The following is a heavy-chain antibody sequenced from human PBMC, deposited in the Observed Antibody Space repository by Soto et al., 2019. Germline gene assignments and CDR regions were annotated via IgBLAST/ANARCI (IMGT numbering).Heavy chain of an antibody. J-gene: IGHJ6*02. V-gene: IGHV3-21*01. CDR2: ISSSSSYI. Sequence: GGSLRLSCAASGFTFSSYSMNWVRQAPGKGQEWVSSISSSSSYIYYADSVKGRFTISRDNAKNSLYLQMNSLRAEDTAVYYCARDQKLRFLEWLLYDEPYYYYGMDVWGQGTTVTVSS. CDR1: GFTFSSYS. D-gene: IGHD3-3*01. CDR3: ARDQKLRFLEWLLYDEPYYYYGMDV.